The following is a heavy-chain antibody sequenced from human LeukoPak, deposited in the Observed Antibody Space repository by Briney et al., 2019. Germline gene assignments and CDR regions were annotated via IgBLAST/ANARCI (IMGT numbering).Heavy chain of an antibody. CDR3: TRAVAGHPD. CDR2: INHSGYT. CDR1: GVPFSNYY. D-gene: IGHD6-19*01. V-gene: IGHV4-34*01. Sequence: SETLSLTCAVSGVPFSNYYWSWVRQSPRQGLEWIGEINHSGYTNYNPSLKSRVTMSIDTSRNQFSLKLTSVTAADAGVYYCTRAVAGHPDWGQGTLVTVSS. J-gene: IGHJ4*02.